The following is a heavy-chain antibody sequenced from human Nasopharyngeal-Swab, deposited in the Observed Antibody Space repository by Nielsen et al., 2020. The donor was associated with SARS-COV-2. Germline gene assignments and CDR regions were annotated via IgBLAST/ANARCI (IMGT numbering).Heavy chain of an antibody. CDR3: AKDGSPHYDFWSGYFIYPKYYFDY. Sequence: WIRQPPGRGLEWVAVISYDGSNKYYADSVKGRFTISRDNSKNTLYLQMNSLRAEDTAVYYCAKDGSPHYDFWSGYFIYPKYYFDYWGQGTLVTVSS. V-gene: IGHV3-30*18. J-gene: IGHJ4*02. D-gene: IGHD3-3*01. CDR2: ISYDGSNK.